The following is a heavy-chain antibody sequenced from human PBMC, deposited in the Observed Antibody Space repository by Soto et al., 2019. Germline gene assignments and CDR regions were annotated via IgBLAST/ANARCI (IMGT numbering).Heavy chain of an antibody. CDR1: GFTFSSYS. CDR3: ARSPDYDFWSGYYTGQVYYYGMDV. CDR2: ISSSSSYI. D-gene: IGHD3-3*01. Sequence: GGSLRLSCAASGFTFSSYSMNWVRQAPGKGLEWVSSISSSSSYIYYADSVKGRFTISRDNAKNSLYLQMNSLRAEDTAVYYCARSPDYDFWSGYYTGQVYYYGMDVWGQRTSVTVSS. J-gene: IGHJ6*02. V-gene: IGHV3-21*01.